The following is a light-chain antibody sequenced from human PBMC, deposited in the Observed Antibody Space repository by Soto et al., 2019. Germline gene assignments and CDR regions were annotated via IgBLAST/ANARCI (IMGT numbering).Light chain of an antibody. V-gene: IGLV2-23*01. CDR2: KGT. J-gene: IGLJ1*01. CDR3: CSSAPESTYV. CDR1: SRVVGAYNS. Sequence: QSALAQPASVSGSPGQSITISCTGTSRVVGAYNSVSWYQQHPHRAPQVIIYKGTQRPSGVSNRFSGSTSGNAASLTISGLQAEDEADYFCCSSAPESTYVFGTGTKVTVL.